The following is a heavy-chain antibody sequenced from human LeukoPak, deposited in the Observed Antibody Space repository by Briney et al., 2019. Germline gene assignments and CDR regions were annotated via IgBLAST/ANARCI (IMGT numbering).Heavy chain of an antibody. J-gene: IGHJ5*02. Sequence: ASVKVSCKASGYTFTSYDINWVRQAPGQGLEWMGWMNPNSGNTGYAQKFQGRVTMTRNTSISTAYMELSSLRSEDTAVYYCARGEAGLLWFGELWYGNWFDPWGQGTLVTVSS. CDR3: ARGEAGLLWFGELWYGNWFDP. CDR1: GYTFTSYD. CDR2: MNPNSGNT. V-gene: IGHV1-8*01. D-gene: IGHD3-10*01.